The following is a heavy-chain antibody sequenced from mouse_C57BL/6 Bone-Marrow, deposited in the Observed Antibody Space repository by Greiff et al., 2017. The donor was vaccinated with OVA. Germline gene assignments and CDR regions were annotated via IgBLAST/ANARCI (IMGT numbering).Heavy chain of an antibody. J-gene: IGHJ2*01. Sequence: EVQRVESGGGLVKPGGSLKLSCAASGFTFSDYGMHWVRQAPEKGLEWVAYISSGSSTIYYADTVKGRFTISRDNAKNTLFLQMTSLMSEDTAMYYCARPYDYDGGYYFDYWGQGTTLTVSS. D-gene: IGHD2-4*01. CDR2: ISSGSSTI. CDR1: GFTFSDYG. CDR3: ARPYDYDGGYYFDY. V-gene: IGHV5-17*01.